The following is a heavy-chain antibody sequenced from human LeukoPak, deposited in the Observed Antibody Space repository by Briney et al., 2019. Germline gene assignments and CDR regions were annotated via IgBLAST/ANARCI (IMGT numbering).Heavy chain of an antibody. J-gene: IGHJ5*02. CDR1: GFMFSSYG. Sequence: GGSLRLSCAASGFMFSSYGMHWVRQAPGKGLEWVAVISHEESNKFYADSVRGRFTISRDNAKNTLYLQMNSLRAEDSAVYYCARGIGYFDRLLFSWGQGTLLTVSS. D-gene: IGHD3-9*01. V-gene: IGHV3-30*03. CDR3: ARGIGYFDRLLFS. CDR2: ISHEESNK.